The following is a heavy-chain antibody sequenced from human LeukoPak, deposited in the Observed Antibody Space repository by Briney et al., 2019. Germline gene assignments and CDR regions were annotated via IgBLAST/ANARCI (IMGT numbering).Heavy chain of an antibody. CDR3: AGENYYYMDV. V-gene: IGHV4-61*02. CDR2: IYTSGST. J-gene: IGHJ6*03. CDR1: GGSISSGSYY. Sequence: SQTLSLTCTVSGGSISSGSYYWSWIRQPAGKGLEWIGRIYTSGSTNYNPSLKGRVTISADTSKSQFSLKLSSVTAADTAVYYCAGENYYYMDVWGKGTTVTVSS.